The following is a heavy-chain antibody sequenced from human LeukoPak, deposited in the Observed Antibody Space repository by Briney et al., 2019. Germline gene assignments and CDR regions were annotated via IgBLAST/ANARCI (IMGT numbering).Heavy chain of an antibody. D-gene: IGHD3-16*01. CDR1: GITFSTYA. J-gene: IGHJ2*01. V-gene: IGHV3-64*01. CDR2: ISSNGGNT. CDR3: AREAGGTFDL. Sequence: GGSLRLSCAASGITFSTYAMTWVRQAPGKGLEYVSAISSNGGNTYYANSVKGRFTISRDNSKNTLYLQMGSLRAEDMAVYYCAREAGGTFDLWGRGTLVTVSS.